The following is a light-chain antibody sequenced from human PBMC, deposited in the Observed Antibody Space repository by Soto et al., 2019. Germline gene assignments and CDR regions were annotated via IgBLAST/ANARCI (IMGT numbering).Light chain of an antibody. CDR1: SSDVGAYNF. Sequence: QSALAQPPSASGSPEQSVTISCTGTSSDVGAYNFVSWYQQLPGKAPKLMIYEVTKRPSGVPDRFSGSKSGNTASLTVSGLQAEDEADYYCSSYAGSITIYVFGTGTKLTVL. J-gene: IGLJ1*01. CDR3: SSYAGSITIYV. CDR2: EVT. V-gene: IGLV2-8*01.